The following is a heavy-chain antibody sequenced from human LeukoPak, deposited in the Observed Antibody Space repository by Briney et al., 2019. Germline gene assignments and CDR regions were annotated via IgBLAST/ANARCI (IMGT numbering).Heavy chain of an antibody. D-gene: IGHD2-8*01. CDR1: GFTFSSYG. V-gene: IGHV3-30*03. CDR3: ADGYCTNGVCYPYYYYYMDV. CDR2: ISYDGSNK. Sequence: GGSLRLSCAASGFTFSSYGMHWVRQAPGKGLEWVAVISYDGSNKYYADSVKGRFTISRDNSKNTLYLQMNSLRAEDTAVYYCADGYCTNGVCYPYYYYYMDVWGKGTTVTVSS. J-gene: IGHJ6*03.